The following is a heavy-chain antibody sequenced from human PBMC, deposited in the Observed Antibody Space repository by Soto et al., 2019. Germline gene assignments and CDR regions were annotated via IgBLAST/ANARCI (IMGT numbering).Heavy chain of an antibody. V-gene: IGHV4-31*03. D-gene: IGHD2-15*01. Sequence: QVQLQESGPGLVKPSQTLSLTRTVSGGSISSGGYYWSWIRQHPGKGLEWIGYIYYSGSTYYNPSLKSRVTISVDTSKNQCSLKLSSVTAADTAVYYCARSELLLTGIYAFDIWGQGTMVTVSS. CDR1: GGSISSGGYY. CDR2: IYYSGST. J-gene: IGHJ3*02. CDR3: ARSELLLTGIYAFDI.